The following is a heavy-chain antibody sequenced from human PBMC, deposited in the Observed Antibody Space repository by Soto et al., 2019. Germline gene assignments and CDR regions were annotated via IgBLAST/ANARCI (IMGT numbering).Heavy chain of an antibody. Sequence: PGGSLRLSCAASGFTFSSYSMNWVRQAPGRGLEWVSSISSSSSYIYYADSVKGRFTISRDNAKNSLYLQMNSLRAEDTAVYYCARAVHDLVSWFDPWGQGTLVTVSS. CDR3: ARAVHDLVSWFDP. J-gene: IGHJ5*02. CDR1: GFTFSSYS. D-gene: IGHD3-3*01. CDR2: ISSSSSYI. V-gene: IGHV3-21*01.